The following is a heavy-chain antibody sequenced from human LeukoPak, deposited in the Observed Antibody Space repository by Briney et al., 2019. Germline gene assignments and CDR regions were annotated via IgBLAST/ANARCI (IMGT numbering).Heavy chain of an antibody. Sequence: PGGSLRLSCAASGFTFSTYDMNWVRQAPGKGLEWVSSISGSSSYIYYADSMKGRFTISRDNGKKPLYLQMNSLRAEDTAVYYCARGDTQSKYRQFDSWGQGSLVIVSS. CDR3: ARGDTQSKYRQFDS. CDR1: GFTFSTYD. V-gene: IGHV3-21*01. J-gene: IGHJ4*02. CDR2: ISGSSSYI. D-gene: IGHD1-26*01.